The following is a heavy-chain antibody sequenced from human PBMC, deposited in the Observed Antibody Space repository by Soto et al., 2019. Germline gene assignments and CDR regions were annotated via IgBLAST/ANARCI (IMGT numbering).Heavy chain of an antibody. D-gene: IGHD6-6*01. CDR2: ISGSGGST. V-gene: IGHV3-23*04. Sequence: EVHLVESGGGLVQPGGSLRLSCSASGFTFSNYAMHWVRQAPGKGLEWVSAISGSGGSTYYADSVKGRFTISRDNSKNTLYLQMNSLRAEDTAVYYCAKGTSIAASPGDYWGQGTLVTVSS. CDR1: GFTFSNYA. CDR3: AKGTSIAASPGDY. J-gene: IGHJ4*02.